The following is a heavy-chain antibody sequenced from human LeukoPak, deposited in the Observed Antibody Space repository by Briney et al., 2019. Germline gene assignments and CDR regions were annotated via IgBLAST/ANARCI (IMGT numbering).Heavy chain of an antibody. CDR3: ARDIGDYYDSSGYYPLDY. Sequence: PGGSLRLSCAASGFTFSDYYMSWIRQAPGKGLEWVSYISSSSSTIYYADSVKGRFTISRDNAKNSLYLQMNSLRAEDTAVYYCARDIGDYYDSSGYYPLDYWGQGTLVTVSS. J-gene: IGHJ4*02. CDR2: ISSSSSTI. V-gene: IGHV3-11*04. CDR1: GFTFSDYY. D-gene: IGHD3-22*01.